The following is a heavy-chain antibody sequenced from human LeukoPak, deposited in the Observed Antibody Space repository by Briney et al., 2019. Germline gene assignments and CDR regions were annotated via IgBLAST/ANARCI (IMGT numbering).Heavy chain of an antibody. V-gene: IGHV3-23*01. CDR2: ISGSGGST. CDR1: GFTFSNHG. Sequence: PGGTLRLSCAASGFTFSNHGMNWVRQAPGKGLEWVSAISGSGGSTYYADSVKGRFTISRDNSKNTLYLQMNSLRAEDTAVYYCAKGSKWGYFDYWGQGTLVTVSS. CDR3: AKGSKWGYFDY. J-gene: IGHJ4*02. D-gene: IGHD7-27*01.